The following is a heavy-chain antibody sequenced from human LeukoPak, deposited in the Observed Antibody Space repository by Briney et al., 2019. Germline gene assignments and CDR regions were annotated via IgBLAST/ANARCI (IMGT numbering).Heavy chain of an antibody. CDR1: GFTFSNYL. CDR3: ARGGHRQKEF. Sequence: PGGSLRLSCSATGFTFSNYLKTWVRQSAGKGLDWVAIIKHDGSDKYCVDSVKGRFTISRDNAKNSLYLQMSSLRAKDTAVYYCARGGHRQKEFWGQGTLVSVSS. J-gene: IGHJ4*02. V-gene: IGHV3-7*01. CDR2: IKHDGSDK. D-gene: IGHD3-10*01.